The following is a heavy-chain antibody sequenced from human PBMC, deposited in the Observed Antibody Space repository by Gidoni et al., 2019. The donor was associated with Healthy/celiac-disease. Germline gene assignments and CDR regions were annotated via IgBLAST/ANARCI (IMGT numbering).Heavy chain of an antibody. J-gene: IGHJ4*02. Sequence: QLQLQQWGAGLLKPSETLSLTCAVYGGSFSGYYWSWIRQPPGKGLEWIGEINHSGSTNYNPSLKSRVTISVDTSKNQFSLKLSSVTAADTAVYYCARAHSSSWYGGFDYWGQGTLVTVSS. V-gene: IGHV4-34*01. CDR2: INHSGST. CDR3: ARAHSSSWYGGFDY. D-gene: IGHD6-13*01. CDR1: GGSFSGYY.